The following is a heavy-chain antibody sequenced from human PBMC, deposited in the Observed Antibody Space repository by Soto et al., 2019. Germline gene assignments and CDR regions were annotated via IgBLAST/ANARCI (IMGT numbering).Heavy chain of an antibody. Sequence: GGSLRLSCAASGFTFSSYAMHWVRQAPGKGLEWVAVISYDGSNKYYADSVKGRFTISRDNSKNTLYLQMNSLRAEDTAVYYCARAKVGATKDYLDYWGQGTLVTVSS. CDR2: ISYDGSNK. CDR3: ARAKVGATKDYLDY. J-gene: IGHJ4*02. D-gene: IGHD1-26*01. CDR1: GFTFSSYA. V-gene: IGHV3-30-3*01.